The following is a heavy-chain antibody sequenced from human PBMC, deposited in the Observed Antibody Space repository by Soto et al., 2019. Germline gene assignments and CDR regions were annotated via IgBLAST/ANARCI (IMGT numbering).Heavy chain of an antibody. J-gene: IGHJ4*02. CDR2: ISGSGAET. CDR3: AKGPYYYDNSGRRNGYFDY. V-gene: IGHV3-23*01. CDR1: GFTLSTHA. D-gene: IGHD3-22*01. Sequence: EVQLLESGGGLVRPGGSLRLSCAASGFTLSTHAMSWVRQAPGKGLEWVSVISGSGAETYYADAVKARFTISRDNSKNTLYLQMNSLSAEDTALYYCAKGPYYYDNSGRRNGYFDYWGQGTLVSVST.